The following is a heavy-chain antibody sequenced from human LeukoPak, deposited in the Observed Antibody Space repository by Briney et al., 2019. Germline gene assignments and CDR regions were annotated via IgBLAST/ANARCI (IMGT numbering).Heavy chain of an antibody. D-gene: IGHD3-22*01. J-gene: IGHJ4*02. V-gene: IGHV1-18*01. Sequence: ASVKVSCKASGYTFTSYGISWVRQAPGQGLEWMGWISAYNGNTNYAQKLQGGVTMTTDTSTSTAYMELRSLRSDDTAVYYCARDYYDSSGYAFLVPFDYWGQGTLVTVSS. CDR3: ARDYYDSSGYAFLVPFDY. CDR2: ISAYNGNT. CDR1: GYTFTSYG.